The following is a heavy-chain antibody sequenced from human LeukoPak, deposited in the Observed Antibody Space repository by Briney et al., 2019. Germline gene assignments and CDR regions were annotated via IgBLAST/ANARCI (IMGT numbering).Heavy chain of an antibody. CDR2: INHSGST. J-gene: IGHJ4*02. Sequence: SETLSLTCAVYGGSFSGYYWSWIRQPPGKGLEWIGEINHSGSTNYNPSLKSRVTISVDTSKNQFSLKLSSVTAADTAVYYCARGLHYYDSSGFDYWGQGTLVTVSS. CDR1: GGSFSGYY. CDR3: ARGLHYYDSSGFDY. D-gene: IGHD3-22*01. V-gene: IGHV4-34*09.